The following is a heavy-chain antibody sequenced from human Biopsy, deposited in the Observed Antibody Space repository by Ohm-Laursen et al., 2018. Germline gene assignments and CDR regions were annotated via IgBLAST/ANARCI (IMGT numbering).Heavy chain of an antibody. CDR2: ISHTGYT. Sequence: SDTLSLTCTVSGGSFTGHYWTWIRQPPGKGLVWIGHISHTGYTSYKSSLKSRVTISLDPSRKHFSLRLTSFAAADTAVYYCARGSNEYGGLYFPHWGQGTLVTVSS. CDR1: GGSFTGHY. J-gene: IGHJ1*01. V-gene: IGHV4-59*11. CDR3: ARGSNEYGGLYFPH. D-gene: IGHD4-23*01.